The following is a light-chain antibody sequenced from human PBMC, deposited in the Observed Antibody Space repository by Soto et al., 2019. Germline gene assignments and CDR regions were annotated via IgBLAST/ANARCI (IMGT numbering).Light chain of an antibody. V-gene: IGKV1-12*01. J-gene: IGKJ4*01. CDR2: SAS. Sequence: IQMTQSPSSVSASVGDTVTITCRASQGIGSWLAWYHQIPGKAPKLLIYSASSLQSGTPSRFTGRGSGAAFTLTITNLQPEDVGVYHCQQASSFPLTFGGGTK. CDR1: QGIGSW. CDR3: QQASSFPLT.